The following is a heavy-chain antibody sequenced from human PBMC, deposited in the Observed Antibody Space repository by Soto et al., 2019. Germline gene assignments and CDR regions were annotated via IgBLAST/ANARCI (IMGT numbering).Heavy chain of an antibody. CDR2: IYYSGST. V-gene: IGHV4-31*03. CDR3: ARVGGINWFDP. CDR1: GGSISSGGYY. J-gene: IGHJ5*02. D-gene: IGHD1-20*01. Sequence: QVQLQESGPGLVKPSQTLSLTCTVSGGSISSGGYYWSWIRQHPGKGLEWIGYIYYSGSTYYNPSLKIRVTIAVDTSKNQFTLKLSSVTAADTAVYYCARVGGINWFDPWGQGTLVTVSS.